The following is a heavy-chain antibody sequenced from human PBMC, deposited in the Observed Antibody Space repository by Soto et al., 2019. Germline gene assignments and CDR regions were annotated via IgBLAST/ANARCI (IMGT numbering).Heavy chain of an antibody. CDR3: AREELELLGDGIKPYYYYGMDV. D-gene: IGHD1-7*01. CDR2: IIPIFGTA. CDR1: GGTFSSYA. J-gene: IGHJ6*02. V-gene: IGHV1-69*01. Sequence: QVQLVQSGAEVKKPGSSVKVSCKASGGTFSSYAISWVRQAPGQGLEWMGGIIPIFGTANYAQKFQGRVTITADEYTSTAYMELSSLRSEDTAVYYCAREELELLGDGIKPYYYYGMDVWGQGTTVTVSS.